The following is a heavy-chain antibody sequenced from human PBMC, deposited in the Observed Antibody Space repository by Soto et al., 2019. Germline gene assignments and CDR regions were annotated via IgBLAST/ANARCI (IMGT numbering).Heavy chain of an antibody. Sequence: SETLSLTCAVYGGSFSGYYWSWIRQPPGKGLEWIGEINHSGSTNYNPSLKSRVTISVDTSKNQFSLKLSSVTAADTAVYYCARGSGVSRSPAPYYYYYYGMDVWGQGTTVTVSS. J-gene: IGHJ6*02. D-gene: IGHD2-8*01. CDR3: ARGSGVSRSPAPYYYYYYGMDV. CDR2: INHSGST. V-gene: IGHV4-34*01. CDR1: GGSFSGYY.